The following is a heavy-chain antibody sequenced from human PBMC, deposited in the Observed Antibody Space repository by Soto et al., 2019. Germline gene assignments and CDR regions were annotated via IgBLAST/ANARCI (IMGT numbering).Heavy chain of an antibody. CDR3: ARHGSN. Sequence: SETLSITCTVSGVSISNSSYYWGWIRRPPGKGLEWIGTIYYSGITYYNPSLKSRVTISVDTSKNQFSLKLPSVTAADTAVYYCARHGSNWGQGTLVTVSS. CDR2: IYYSGIT. CDR1: GVSISNSSYY. V-gene: IGHV4-39*01. J-gene: IGHJ4*02.